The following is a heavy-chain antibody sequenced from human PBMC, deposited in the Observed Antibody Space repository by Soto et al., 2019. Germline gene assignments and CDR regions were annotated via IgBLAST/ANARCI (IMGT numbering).Heavy chain of an antibody. J-gene: IGHJ5*02. V-gene: IGHV4-59*01. CDR3: ARVPYSYGYEFWFDP. Sequence: PSETLSLTCIVSGGSISSYYWSWIRQPPGKGLEWIGYIYYSGSTNYNPSLKSRVTISVDTSKNQFSLKLSSVTAADTAVYYCARVPYSYGYEFWFDPWGQGTLVTVSS. CDR2: IYYSGST. CDR1: GGSISSYY. D-gene: IGHD5-18*01.